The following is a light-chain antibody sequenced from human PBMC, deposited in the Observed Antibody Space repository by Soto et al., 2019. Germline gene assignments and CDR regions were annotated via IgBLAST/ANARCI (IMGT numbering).Light chain of an antibody. Sequence: EILLTQSPATLSLSPGERATLSCRASQTIGSDLGGYQQKAGQAPMLLIYDASGRAPGIPARFSGGGSGADFNLTISSLEPEDSAVYFCQRRHLWPLTFGGGTKVESK. CDR2: DAS. CDR3: QRRHLWPLT. CDR1: QTIGSD. V-gene: IGKV3-11*01. J-gene: IGKJ4*01.